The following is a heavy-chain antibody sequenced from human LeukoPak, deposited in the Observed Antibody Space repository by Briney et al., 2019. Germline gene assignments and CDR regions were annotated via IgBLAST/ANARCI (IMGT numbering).Heavy chain of an antibody. Sequence: PGGSLRLPCAASGFTFSTFAMIWVRQPPGKGLEWVSSIFPSGGEIHYADSVRGRFTISRDNSKSTLSLQMNSLRAEDTAVYYCARDFADYYFDYWGQGTLVTVSS. J-gene: IGHJ4*02. CDR1: GFTFSTFA. CDR3: ARDFADYYFDY. V-gene: IGHV3-23*01. D-gene: IGHD2-21*01. CDR2: IFPSGGEI.